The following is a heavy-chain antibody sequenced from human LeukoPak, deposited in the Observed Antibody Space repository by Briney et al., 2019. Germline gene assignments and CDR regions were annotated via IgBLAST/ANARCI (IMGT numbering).Heavy chain of an antibody. CDR2: ISPSGTET. CDR1: GFSLSTYW. D-gene: IGHD6-19*01. CDR3: GRFGYVAGVDL. J-gene: IGHJ4*02. Sequence: PWGSLLLSCAASGFSLSTYWVTGGRPAPGRGLEWVANISPSGTETYYVEPVKGRFTISRDNAKNLVYLQMNSLRAEDSAVYHCGRFGYVAGVDLWGQGTLVTVSS. V-gene: IGHV3-7*01.